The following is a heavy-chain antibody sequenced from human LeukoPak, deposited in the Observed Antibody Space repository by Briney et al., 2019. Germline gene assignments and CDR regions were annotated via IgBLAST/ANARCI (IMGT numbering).Heavy chain of an antibody. V-gene: IGHV4-39*01. Sequence: SETLSLTCTVSGDSISSSSYYWAWIRQPPGKGLEWIGTIYYSGSTNYNPSLKSRVTISVDTSKNQFSLKLSSVTAADTAVYYCARQIVVVPAALYWFDPWGQGTLVTVSS. CDR3: ARQIVVVPAALYWFDP. D-gene: IGHD2-15*01. CDR2: IYYSGST. J-gene: IGHJ5*02. CDR1: GDSISSSSYY.